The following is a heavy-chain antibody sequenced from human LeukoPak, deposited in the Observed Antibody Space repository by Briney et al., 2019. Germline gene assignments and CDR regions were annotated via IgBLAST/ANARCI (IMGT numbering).Heavy chain of an antibody. D-gene: IGHD3-3*02. Sequence: SETLSLTCAVYGGSFSDYYWSWIRQPPGKGLEWIGEINHSGSTNYNPSLKSRVTISVDTSKNQFSLKLSSVTAADTAVYYCARAILGGWGQGTLVTVSS. CDR1: GGSFSDYY. CDR2: INHSGST. CDR3: ARAILGG. J-gene: IGHJ1*01. V-gene: IGHV4-34*01.